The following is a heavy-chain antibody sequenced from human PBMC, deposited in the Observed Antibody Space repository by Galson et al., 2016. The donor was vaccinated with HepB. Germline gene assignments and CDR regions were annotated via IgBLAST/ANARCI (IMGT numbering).Heavy chain of an antibody. D-gene: IGHD1-26*01. CDR3: ARVGSRVTLYYFDI. J-gene: IGHJ3*02. CDR2: INPYTGGT. V-gene: IGHV1-2*06. CDR1: GYTFTGYF. Sequence: SVKVSCKASGYTFTGYFIHWVRQAPGQGLEWMGRINPYTGGTYYAQKFQGRVTMTRDTSISTAYMELSSLRSDDTAVYYCARVGSRVTLYYFDIWGQGTMVTVSS.